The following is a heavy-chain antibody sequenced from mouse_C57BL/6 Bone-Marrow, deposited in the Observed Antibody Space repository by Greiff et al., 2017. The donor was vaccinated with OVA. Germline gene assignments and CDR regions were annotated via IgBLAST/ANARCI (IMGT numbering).Heavy chain of an antibody. CDR2: IYPGSGNT. CDR3: ARADYDGSSYDAMDY. CDR1: GYTFPDYY. V-gene: IGHV1-76*01. Sequence: QVQLQQPGAELVRPGASVKLSCKASGYTFPDYYINWVKQRPGQGLEWIARIYPGSGNTYYNEKFKGKATLTTEKSSSTAYMQLSSLTSKDSAVYYYARADYDGSSYDAMDYWGQGTPVTVSA. D-gene: IGHD1-1*01. J-gene: IGHJ4*01.